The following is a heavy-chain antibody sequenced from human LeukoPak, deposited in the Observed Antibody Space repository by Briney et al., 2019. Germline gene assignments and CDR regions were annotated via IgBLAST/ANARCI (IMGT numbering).Heavy chain of an antibody. Sequence: AGGSLRLPCAASGFTFDDYAMHWVRQAPGKGLEWVSGITWNSGRIGYADSVKGRFTISRDNAKNSLYLQMNSLRAEDTALYYCAKDGYYDSTGYIDYWGQGTVVTVSS. CDR1: GFTFDDYA. V-gene: IGHV3-9*01. CDR2: ITWNSGRI. J-gene: IGHJ4*02. CDR3: AKDGYYDSTGYIDY. D-gene: IGHD3-22*01.